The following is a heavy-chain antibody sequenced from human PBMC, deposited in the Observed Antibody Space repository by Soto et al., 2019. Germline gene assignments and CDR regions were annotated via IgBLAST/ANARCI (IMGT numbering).Heavy chain of an antibody. V-gene: IGHV3-30-3*01. J-gene: IGHJ4*02. CDR1: GFTFSSYA. Sequence: QVQLVESGGGVVQPGRSLRLSCAASGFTFSSYAMHWVRQAPGKGLEWVAVISYDGSNKYYADCVKGRFTISRDNSKNTLYLQMNSLRAEDTAVYYCARVAVEMATIHVFDYWGQGTLVTVSS. CDR3: ARVAVEMATIHVFDY. CDR2: ISYDGSNK. D-gene: IGHD5-12*01.